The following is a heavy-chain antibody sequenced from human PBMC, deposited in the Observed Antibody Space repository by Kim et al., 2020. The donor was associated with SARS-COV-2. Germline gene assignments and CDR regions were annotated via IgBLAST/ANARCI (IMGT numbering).Heavy chain of an antibody. V-gene: IGHV1-46*01. Sequence: SINYAQKFQGRLSMTMDTSTTTVYRELSGLRSEDTAIYYCARDRPHNWFDPWGQGTLVTVSS. J-gene: IGHJ5*02. CDR3: ARDRPHNWFDP. CDR2: SI.